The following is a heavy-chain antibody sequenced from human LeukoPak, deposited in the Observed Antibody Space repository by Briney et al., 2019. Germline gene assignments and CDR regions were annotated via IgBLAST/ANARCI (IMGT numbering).Heavy chain of an antibody. D-gene: IGHD6-19*01. Sequence: ASVKASCKASGYTFTSYGISWVRQAPGQGLEWMGWISAYNGNTNYAQKLQGRVTMTTDTSTSTAYMELRSLRSDDTAVYYCARDMVSRQWLARDYYYYYGMDVWGQGTTVTVSS. CDR1: GYTFTSYG. V-gene: IGHV1-18*01. CDR2: ISAYNGNT. CDR3: ARDMVSRQWLARDYYYYYGMDV. J-gene: IGHJ6*02.